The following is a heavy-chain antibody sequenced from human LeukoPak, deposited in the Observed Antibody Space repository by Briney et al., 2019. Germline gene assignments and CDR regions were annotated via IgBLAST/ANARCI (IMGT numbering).Heavy chain of an antibody. CDR3: ARDPYSGNYGDYYYYYMDV. Sequence: RESLRLSWAASGFTFNTYNMNWVRQAPGKGLEWVSSITSSSSYIYYADSVKGRFTISRDNAKSSLYLQMNSLRDEDTAVYYCARDPYSGNYGDYYYYYMDVWGKGTTVTISS. D-gene: IGHD1-26*01. J-gene: IGHJ6*03. CDR1: GFTFNTYN. CDR2: ITSSSSYI. V-gene: IGHV3-21*01.